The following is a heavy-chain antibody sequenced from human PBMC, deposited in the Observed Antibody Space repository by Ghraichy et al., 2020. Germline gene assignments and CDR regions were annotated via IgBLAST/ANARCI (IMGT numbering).Heavy chain of an antibody. CDR2: ISISSSYI. J-gene: IGHJ6*02. CDR3: ARAVGYYHYGMDV. Sequence: GGSLRLSCAASGFSFSSYSMNWVRQAPGKGLEWVSYISISSSYIYYADSVRGRFTISRDNAKNSLYLQMNSLRVEDTAVYHCARAVGYYHYGMDVWGQGTTVTVSS. CDR1: GFSFSSYS. V-gene: IGHV3-21*01. D-gene: IGHD4-23*01.